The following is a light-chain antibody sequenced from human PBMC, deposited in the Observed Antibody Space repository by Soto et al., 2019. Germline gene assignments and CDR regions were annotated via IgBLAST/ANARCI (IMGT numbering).Light chain of an antibody. V-gene: IGKV4-1*01. J-gene: IGKJ1*01. Sequence: DIVMTQSPDSLAVSLGERATINCKSSQSVLYSSNNKNYLAWYQQKPGQTPKLLTYWASTRESGVPDRFSGSGSETDFTLTISSLQAEDVAVYYCQQFYITPWTFGQGTKVEIK. CDR1: QSVLYSSNNKNY. CDR2: WAS. CDR3: QQFYITPWT.